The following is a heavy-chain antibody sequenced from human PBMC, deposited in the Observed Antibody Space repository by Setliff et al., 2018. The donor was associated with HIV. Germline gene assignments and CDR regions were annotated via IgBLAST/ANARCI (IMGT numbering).Heavy chain of an antibody. V-gene: IGHV4-4*09. CDR1: GGSISSYY. Sequence: PPETLFLTCTVSGGSISSYYWSWIRQPPGKGLEWIGYIYTSGSTNFNPPLQSRVTISVDTSKNQFSLKLSSVTAADTAVYSCARHSGVASPNWFDPWGQGTLVTVSS. J-gene: IGHJ5*02. CDR3: ARHSGVASPNWFDP. D-gene: IGHD3-10*01. CDR2: IYTSGST.